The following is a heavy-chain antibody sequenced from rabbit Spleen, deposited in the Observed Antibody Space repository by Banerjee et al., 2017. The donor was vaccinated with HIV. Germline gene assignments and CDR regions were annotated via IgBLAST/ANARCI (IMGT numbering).Heavy chain of an antibody. J-gene: IGHJ4*01. Sequence: QSLEESGGDLVKPGTSLTLTCTASGLSFISGYYMCWVRQAPGKGLEWIACIDSGSSGDTYYANWAKGRFTISKTSSTTVTLQVTSLTAADTATYFCASAYSDVYFDLWGPGTLVTVS. V-gene: IGHV1S40*01. D-gene: IGHD6-1*01. CDR1: GLSFISGYY. CDR2: IDSGSSGDT. CDR3: ASAYSDVYFDL.